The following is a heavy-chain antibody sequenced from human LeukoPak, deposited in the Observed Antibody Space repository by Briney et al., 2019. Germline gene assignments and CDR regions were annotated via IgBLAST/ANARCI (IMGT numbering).Heavy chain of an antibody. D-gene: IGHD3-3*01. CDR3: VKGRTRADS. CDR1: GFTFNEYA. V-gene: IGHV3-49*03. Sequence: PGGSLRLSCTASGFTFNEYAMSWFRQAPGKGLEWVGFIRSKGSGGTIEYAASVKGRFTLSRDDSKSTVSLQMNSLQSEDTAVYYCVKGRTRADSWGQGTLVTVSS. J-gene: IGHJ4*02. CDR2: IRSKGSGGTI.